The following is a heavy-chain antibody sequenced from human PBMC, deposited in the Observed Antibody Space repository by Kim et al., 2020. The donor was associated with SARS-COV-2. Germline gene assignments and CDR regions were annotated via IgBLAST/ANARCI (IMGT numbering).Heavy chain of an antibody. CDR3: AKEGTGSLVGATHDAFDI. CDR2: ISWNSGSI. V-gene: IGHV3-9*01. CDR1: GFTFDDYA. D-gene: IGHD1-26*01. J-gene: IGHJ3*02. Sequence: GGSLRLSCAASGFTFDDYAMHWVRQAPGKGQEWVSGISWNSGSIGYADSVKGRFTISSDNAKNSLYLQMNSLRAEDTALYYCAKEGTGSLVGATHDAFDIWGQGTMVTVSS.